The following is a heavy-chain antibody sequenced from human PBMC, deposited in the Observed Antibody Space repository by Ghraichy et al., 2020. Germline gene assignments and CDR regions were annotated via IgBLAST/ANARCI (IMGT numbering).Heavy chain of an antibody. J-gene: IGHJ5*02. Sequence: GGSLRLSCSGSGLTLSNYGIHWVRQAPGKGLEYVSGIVSNGGSTFYADSVKGRFTISRDNSKNTLFLQMSSLRSEDTAVYYCVKGLNVWYGGNWFDPWGQGTLVTVSS. V-gene: IGHV3-64D*06. D-gene: IGHD3-10*01. CDR1: GLTLSNYG. CDR3: VKGLNVWYGGNWFDP. CDR2: IVSNGGST.